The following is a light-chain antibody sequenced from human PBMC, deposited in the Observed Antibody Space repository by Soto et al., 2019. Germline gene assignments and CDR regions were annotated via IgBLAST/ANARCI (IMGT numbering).Light chain of an antibody. CDR3: RPYGTSSWT. V-gene: IGKV3-20*01. Sequence: EIVLTQSPGTLSLSPGERATLSCRASQSVYNNYLAWYQHKPGQAPRLLIYAASSRATGIPDRFSGSGSGTDFTLTISRLEPEDFAVYYCRPYGTSSWTFGQGTKVDIK. CDR1: QSVYNNY. CDR2: AAS. J-gene: IGKJ1*01.